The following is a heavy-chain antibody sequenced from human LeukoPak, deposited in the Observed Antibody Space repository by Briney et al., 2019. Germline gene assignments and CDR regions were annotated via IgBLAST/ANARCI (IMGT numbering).Heavy chain of an antibody. CDR1: GFPFTSYS. CDR3: AKGGKWDVTPFDY. V-gene: IGHV3-23*01. D-gene: IGHD1-26*01. CDR2: ISGGGGST. Sequence: PGGFLRLSCAASGFPFTSYSMNWVRQAPGKGLEWVSTISGGGGSTYYADSVKGRFTISRDNSKNTLYLQVNSLRAEDTAVYYCAKGGKWDVTPFDYWGQGTLVTVSS. J-gene: IGHJ4*02.